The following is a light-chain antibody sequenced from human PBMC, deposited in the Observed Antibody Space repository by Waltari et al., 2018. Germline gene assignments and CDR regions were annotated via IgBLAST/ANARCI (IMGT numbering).Light chain of an antibody. Sequence: EIVMTQSPASLPVSPGESATLPCMASQSVGTNVAWYQQKIGQAPRLLIYGASTRATGLPARFSGRGFGTEFTFTISSLQSEDVATYYCLQDYTYPFTFGGGTKVEIK. CDR1: QSVGTN. CDR3: LQDYTYPFT. CDR2: GAS. V-gene: IGKV3-15*01. J-gene: IGKJ4*01.